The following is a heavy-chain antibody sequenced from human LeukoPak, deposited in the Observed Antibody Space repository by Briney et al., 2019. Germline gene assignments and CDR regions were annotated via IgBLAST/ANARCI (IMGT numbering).Heavy chain of an antibody. J-gene: IGHJ4*02. D-gene: IGHD2-21*02. V-gene: IGHV1-18*01. Sequence: ASVKVSCQASGYTFTSYGISWVRPAPGQGLAWMGWISAYNGNKNYAQKLQGRVTMTTDTSTSTAYMELRSLRSDDTAVYYCARDLRCGGDCYEGGDYVDYWGQGTLVTVSS. CDR3: ARDLRCGGDCYEGGDYVDY. CDR1: GYTFTSYG. CDR2: ISAYNGNK.